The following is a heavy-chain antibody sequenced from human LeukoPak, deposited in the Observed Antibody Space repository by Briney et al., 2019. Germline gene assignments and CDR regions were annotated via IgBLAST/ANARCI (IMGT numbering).Heavy chain of an antibody. CDR1: GFTFSSYW. V-gene: IGHV3-7*01. J-gene: IGHJ4*02. D-gene: IGHD3-10*01. CDR3: ARKSGYYGSGTDYDLELYFDY. Sequence: GGSLRLSCAASGFTFSSYWMSWVRQAPGKGLEWVANIKQDGSEKYYVDSVKGRFTISRDNAKSSLYLQMNSLRAEDTAVYYCARKSGYYGSGTDYDLELYFDYWGQGTLVTVSS. CDR2: IKQDGSEK.